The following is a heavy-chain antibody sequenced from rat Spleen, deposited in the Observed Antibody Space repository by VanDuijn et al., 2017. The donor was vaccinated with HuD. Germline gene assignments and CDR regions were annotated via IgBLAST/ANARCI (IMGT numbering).Heavy chain of an antibody. CDR3: ARMDTGTTTYYFDY. J-gene: IGHJ2*01. V-gene: IGHV5-25*01. CDR1: GFTFSNYY. D-gene: IGHD1-10*01. CDR2: ISSGGGRT. Sequence: EVLLVESGGGLVQPGRYMKLSCAASGFTFSNYYMAWVRQAPRKGLEWVASISSGGGRTYYRDSVKGRVTVSRDNAKSTLYLQMDSLRSEDTATYYCARMDTGTTTYYFDYWGQGVMVTVSS.